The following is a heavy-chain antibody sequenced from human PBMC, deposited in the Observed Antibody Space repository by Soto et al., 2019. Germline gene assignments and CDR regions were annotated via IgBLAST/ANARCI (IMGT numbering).Heavy chain of an antibody. V-gene: IGHV3-30*18. CDR2: IAYDGSNK. CDR3: AKDRAVVVVVAANFDY. D-gene: IGHD2-15*01. CDR1: GFTFSSYG. J-gene: IGHJ4*02. Sequence: GGSLRLSCAASGFTFSSYGMHWVRQAPGKGLEWVAVIAYDGSNKYYADSVKGRFTISRDNSKNTLYLQMNSLRAEDTAVYYCAKDRAVVVVVAANFDYWGQGTRVTVSS.